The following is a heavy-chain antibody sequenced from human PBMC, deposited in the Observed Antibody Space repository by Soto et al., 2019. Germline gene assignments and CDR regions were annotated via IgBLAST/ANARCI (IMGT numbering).Heavy chain of an antibody. CDR3: AKANSGYDYYYGMDV. CDR2: ISGSGGST. V-gene: IGHV3-23*01. CDR1: GFTFSSYA. D-gene: IGHD5-12*01. Sequence: PGGSLRLSCAASGFTFSSYAMSWVRQAPGKGLEWVSAISGSGGSTYYADSVEGRFTISRGNSKNTLYLQMNSLRAEDTAVYYCAKANSGYDYYYGMDVWGQGTTATVSS. J-gene: IGHJ6*02.